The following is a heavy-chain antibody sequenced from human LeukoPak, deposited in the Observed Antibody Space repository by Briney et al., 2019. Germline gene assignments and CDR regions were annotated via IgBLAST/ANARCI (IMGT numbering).Heavy chain of an antibody. V-gene: IGHV1-2*02. CDR2: INPNSGGT. CDR1: GYTFTGYY. CDR3: ARAAMVSNWFDP. J-gene: IGHJ5*02. Sequence: AASVKVSCKASGYTFTGYYMHWVRQAPGQGLEWMGWINPNSGGTNYAQKFQGRVTMTGDTSISTAYMELSRLRSDDTAVYYCARAAMVSNWFDPWGQGTLVTVSS. D-gene: IGHD5-18*01.